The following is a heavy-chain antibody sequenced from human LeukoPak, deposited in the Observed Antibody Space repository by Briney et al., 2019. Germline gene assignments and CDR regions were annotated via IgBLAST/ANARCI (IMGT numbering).Heavy chain of an antibody. CDR3: ARSAVTPGAFDI. Sequence: PSETLSLTCTVSGGSISSGGYYWSWIRQHPGKGLEWIGYIYYSGSTNYNPSLKSRVTISVDTSKNQFSLKLSSVTAADTAVYYCARSAVTPGAFDIWGQGTMVTVSS. D-gene: IGHD4-17*01. CDR2: IYYSGST. J-gene: IGHJ3*02. CDR1: GGSISSGGYY. V-gene: IGHV4-61*08.